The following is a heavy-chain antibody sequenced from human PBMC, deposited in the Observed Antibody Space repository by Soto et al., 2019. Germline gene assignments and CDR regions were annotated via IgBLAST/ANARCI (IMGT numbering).Heavy chain of an antibody. Sequence: GGSLRLSCAASGFTVSSNYMSWVRQTPGKGLEWVSLIYSGGSTYYADSVKGRFTISRDNSKNTLYLQMNSLRAEDTAVYYCARVDLDIAAAGPWAFDIWGQGTMVTVSS. CDR2: IYSGGST. J-gene: IGHJ3*02. CDR3: ARVDLDIAAAGPWAFDI. CDR1: GFTVSSNY. D-gene: IGHD6-13*01. V-gene: IGHV3-66*01.